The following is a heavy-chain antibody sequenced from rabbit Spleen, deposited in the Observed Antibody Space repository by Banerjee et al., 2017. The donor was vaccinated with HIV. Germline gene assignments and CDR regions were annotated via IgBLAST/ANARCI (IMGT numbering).Heavy chain of an antibody. J-gene: IGHJ3*01. Sequence: QEHLTETGGGLVQPGGSLTLSCKASGFDFTNYYISWVRQAPGKGLEWIGIIYGAKGTTDYASWVNGRFTISSDNAHTTVDLKMTSLTAADTATYFCARAIVPWLGLTRLDLWGQGTLVTVS. D-gene: IGHD4-1*01. CDR3: ARAIVPWLGLTRLDL. V-gene: IGHV1S47*01. CDR1: GFDFTNYY. CDR2: IYGAKGTT.